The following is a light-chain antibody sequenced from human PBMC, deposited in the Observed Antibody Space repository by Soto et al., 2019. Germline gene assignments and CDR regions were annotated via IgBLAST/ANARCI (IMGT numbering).Light chain of an antibody. CDR1: QSVSNN. J-gene: IGKJ2*02. CDR2: AAS. CDR3: QQYHDWPPST. V-gene: IGKV3-15*01. Sequence: EIVMTQSPATLSVSPGERATLSCRASQSVSNNVAWYQQKPGQAPRLLLSAASTRATGIPARFSGSGSGTEFILTISSLQSEDFAVYYCQQYHDWPPSTFGQGTKLEIK.